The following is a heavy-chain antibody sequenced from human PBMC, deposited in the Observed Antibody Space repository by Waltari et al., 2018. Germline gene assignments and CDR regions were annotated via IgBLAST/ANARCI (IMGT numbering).Heavy chain of an antibody. V-gene: IGHV4-39*07. J-gene: IGHJ4*02. D-gene: IGHD3-3*01. CDR3: ARSYDFWSGIYYFDY. Sequence: QLQLQESGPGLVKPSETLSLTCTVSGGSISSSRYYWGWIRQPPGKGLEWIGSIYYSGSTYYNPSLKSRVTISVDTSKNQFSLKLSSVTAADTAVYYCARSYDFWSGIYYFDYWGQGTLVTVSS. CDR1: GGSISSSRYY. CDR2: IYYSGST.